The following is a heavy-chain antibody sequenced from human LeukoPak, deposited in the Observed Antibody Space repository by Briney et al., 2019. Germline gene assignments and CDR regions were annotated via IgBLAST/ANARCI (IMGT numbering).Heavy chain of an antibody. V-gene: IGHV3-11*01. CDR2: ISSSGSTI. D-gene: IGHD2-2*01. CDR1: GFTFSDYY. J-gene: IGHJ6*03. Sequence: GGSLRLSCAASGFTFSDYYMSWIRQAPGKGLEWVSYISSSGSTIYYADSVKGRFTISRDNSKNTLYLQMNILRAEDTAVYYCAKARLSRIPAAKGPYYYMDVWGKGTTVTVSS. CDR3: AKARLSRIPAAKGPYYYMDV.